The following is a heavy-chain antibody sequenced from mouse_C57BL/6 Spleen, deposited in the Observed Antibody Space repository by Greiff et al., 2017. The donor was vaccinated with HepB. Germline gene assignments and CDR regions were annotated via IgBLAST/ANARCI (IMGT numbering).Heavy chain of an antibody. Sequence: EVQLVESGPELVKPGASVKISCKASGYSFTGYYMNWVKQSPEKSLEWIGEINPSTGGTTYNQKFKAKATLTVDKSSSTAYMQLKSLTSEDSAVYYCARWATVVGGYFDYWGQGTTLTVSS. CDR2: INPSTGGT. V-gene: IGHV1-42*01. CDR3: ARWATVVGGYFDY. CDR1: GYSFTGYY. J-gene: IGHJ2*01. D-gene: IGHD1-1*01.